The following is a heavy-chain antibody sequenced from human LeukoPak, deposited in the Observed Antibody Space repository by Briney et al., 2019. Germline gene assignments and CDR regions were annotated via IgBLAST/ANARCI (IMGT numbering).Heavy chain of an antibody. J-gene: IGHJ5*02. CDR2: IYPGDSDT. CDR3: ARLGLSVIRISAGVHWFDP. Sequence: GESLKISCKGSGYSFTSYWIGWVRQMPGKGLEWMGIIYPGDSDTRYSPSFQGQVTISADKSISTAYLQWSSLKASDTAMYYCARLGLSVIRISAGVHWFDPWGQGTLVTVSS. D-gene: IGHD3/OR15-3a*01. V-gene: IGHV5-51*01. CDR1: GYSFTSYW.